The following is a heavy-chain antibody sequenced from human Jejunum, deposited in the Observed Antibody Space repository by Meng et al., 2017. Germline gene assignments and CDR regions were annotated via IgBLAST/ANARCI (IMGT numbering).Heavy chain of an antibody. CDR1: GFTFNYHY. CDR3: ARDRGAAGTDY. D-gene: IGHD6-13*01. Sequence: GGPLRPSCAASGFTFNYHYMRWIRQAPGKGLEWVSDIIPSSSDIYYTDSVKGRFTISSDNARNSLYLQMNNLRAEDTAVYYCARDRGAAGTDYWGQGTLVTVSS. CDR2: IIPSSSDI. V-gene: IGHV3-11*04. J-gene: IGHJ4*02.